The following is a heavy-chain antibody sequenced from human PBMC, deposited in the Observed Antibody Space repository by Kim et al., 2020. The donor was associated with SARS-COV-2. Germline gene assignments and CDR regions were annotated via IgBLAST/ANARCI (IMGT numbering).Heavy chain of an antibody. J-gene: IGHJ4*02. D-gene: IGHD1-26*01. CDR2: INSDGGTT. V-gene: IGHV3-74*01. CDR3: ASQRYTGTYYYFDY. CDR1: GFTFSSYW. Sequence: GGSLRLSCAASGFTFSSYWMHWVRQAPGKGLVWVSRINSDGGTTSYADSVKGRFTISRDNAKSTLYLQMNSLRAEDTAVYYCASQRYTGTYYYFDYWGQGTLVTVSS.